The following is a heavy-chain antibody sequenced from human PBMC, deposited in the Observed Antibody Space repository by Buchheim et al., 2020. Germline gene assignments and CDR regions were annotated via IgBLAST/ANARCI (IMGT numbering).Heavy chain of an antibody. CDR2: VKSKADGGTP. V-gene: IGHV3-15*01. CDR1: GFTFSNAW. J-gene: IGHJ4*02. CDR3: TTDLSSQNGGTPVLYFDF. Sequence: EVQLVESGGGLVRPGGSLRLSCAASGFTFSNAWMTWVRQTPGKGLEWVGRVKSKADGGTPDYAAPVEGRFIISRDDSEDTVHLQMNSLLAEDTGVYYCTTDLSSQNGGTPVLYFDFWGQG. D-gene: IGHD1-14*01.